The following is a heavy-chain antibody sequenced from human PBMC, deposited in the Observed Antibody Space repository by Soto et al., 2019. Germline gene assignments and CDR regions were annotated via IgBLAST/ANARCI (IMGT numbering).Heavy chain of an antibody. CDR1: GVTFNDYP. Sequence: QVQLVESGGGVVQPGMSLRLSCAASGVTFNDYPMNWVRQAPGKGLEWVTLISYDGNKKYYADSVKGRFAISRDTSQNTLYLQMNSLRAESTAVYYCARGVPYDFWSRQQNWYFDIWGRGTLVTVSS. CDR2: ISYDGNKK. J-gene: IGHJ2*01. D-gene: IGHD3-3*01. V-gene: IGHV3-30*09. CDR3: ARGVPYDFWSRQQNWYFDI.